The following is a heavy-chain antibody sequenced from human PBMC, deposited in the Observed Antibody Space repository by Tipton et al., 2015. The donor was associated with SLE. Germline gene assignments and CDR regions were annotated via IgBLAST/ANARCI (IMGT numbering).Heavy chain of an antibody. J-gene: IGHJ6*02. Sequence: SLRLSCGASGFTFSDYWMHWVRQPPGKGLVWVSRIYFDGSSANYADSVKGRFTISRDNSKNTLYLQMNSLRAEDTAVYYCAKDGYDFWSAIRGMDVWGQGTTVTVSS. CDR2: IYFDGSSA. CDR3: AKDGYDFWSAIRGMDV. D-gene: IGHD3-3*01. CDR1: GFTFSDYW. V-gene: IGHV3-74*01.